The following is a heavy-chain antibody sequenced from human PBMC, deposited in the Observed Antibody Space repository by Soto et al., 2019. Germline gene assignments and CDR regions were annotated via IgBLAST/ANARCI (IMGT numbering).Heavy chain of an antibody. CDR1: GYTFTSYA. Sequence: ASVKVSCKASGYTFTSYAMHWVRQAPGQRLEWMGWISAGNSDTTYSQKFQGRVTITSDTSASTAYMELTSLRADDTAIYYCARDRSMIVVVPGYWGQGTLVTVSS. D-gene: IGHD3-22*01. J-gene: IGHJ4*02. CDR3: ARDRSMIVVVPGY. V-gene: IGHV1-3*01. CDR2: ISAGNSDT.